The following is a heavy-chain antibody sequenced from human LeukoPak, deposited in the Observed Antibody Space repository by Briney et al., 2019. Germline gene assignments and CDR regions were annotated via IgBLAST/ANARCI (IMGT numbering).Heavy chain of an antibody. CDR2: FFYGGNT. D-gene: IGHD6-19*01. CDR3: ARVAVAGTNFDY. CDR1: GSFISTSNYY. J-gene: IGHJ4*02. Sequence: PSETLSLTCTVSGSFISTSNYYWAWIRQSPGKELECIGSFFYGGNTYYNPSLKSRVTISVDKSKNQFSLKLSSVTAADTAVYYCARVAVAGTNFDYWGQGTLVTVSS. V-gene: IGHV4-39*07.